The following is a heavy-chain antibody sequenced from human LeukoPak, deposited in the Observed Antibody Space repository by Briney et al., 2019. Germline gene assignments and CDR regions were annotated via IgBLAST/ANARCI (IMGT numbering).Heavy chain of an antibody. CDR2: IIPILGIA. D-gene: IGHD3-16*01. CDR1: GGTFSSYA. V-gene: IGHV1-69*04. Sequence: SVKVSCKASGGTFSSYAISWVRQAPGQGLEWMGRIIPILGIANYAQKFQGRVTITADESTSTAYMELSSLRSEDTAVYYCARDAFGTNDDYWGQGTLVTVSS. J-gene: IGHJ4*02. CDR3: ARDAFGTNDDY.